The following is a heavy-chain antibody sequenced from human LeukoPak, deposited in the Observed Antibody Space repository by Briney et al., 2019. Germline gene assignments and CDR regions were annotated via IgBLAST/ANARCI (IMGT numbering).Heavy chain of an antibody. J-gene: IGHJ5*02. CDR3: ARDHMITFGGVIVQYNWFDP. Sequence: PGGSLRLSCAASGFTFSSYWMHWVRQAPGKGLVWVSRINSDGSSTSYADSVKGRFTISRDNAKNTLYLQMNSLRAEDTAVYYCARDHMITFGGVIVQYNWFDPWGQGTLVTVSS. D-gene: IGHD3-16*02. CDR1: GFTFSSYW. CDR2: INSDGSST. V-gene: IGHV3-74*01.